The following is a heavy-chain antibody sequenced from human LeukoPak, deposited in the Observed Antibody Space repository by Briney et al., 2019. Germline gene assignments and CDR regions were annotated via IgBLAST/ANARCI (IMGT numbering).Heavy chain of an antibody. CDR1: GGTFSSYA. D-gene: IGHD2-2*01. CDR2: IIPIFGTA. V-gene: IGHV1-69*05. Sequence: ASVKVSCKASGGTFSSYAISWVRQAPGQGLEWMGGIIPIFGTANYAQKFQGRVTITTDESTSTAYMELSSLRSADTAVYYCARGVKDIVVVPAALPGGYYYYYYMDVWGKGTTVTVSS. J-gene: IGHJ6*03. CDR3: ARGVKDIVVVPAALPGGYYYYYYMDV.